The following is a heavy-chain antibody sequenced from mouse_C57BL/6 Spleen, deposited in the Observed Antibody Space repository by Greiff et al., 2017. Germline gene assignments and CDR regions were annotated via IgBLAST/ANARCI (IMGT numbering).Heavy chain of an antibody. J-gene: IGHJ4*01. Sequence: QVQLQQSGAELARPGASVKLSCKASGYTFTSYGISWVKQRTGQGLEWIGEIYPRSGNTYYNEKFKGKATLTADKSSSTAYMELSSLTSEDSAVYFCARYTTVVEFDAMDYWGQGTSVTVSS. CDR3: ARYTTVVEFDAMDY. CDR1: GYTFTSYG. V-gene: IGHV1-81*01. D-gene: IGHD1-1*01. CDR2: IYPRSGNT.